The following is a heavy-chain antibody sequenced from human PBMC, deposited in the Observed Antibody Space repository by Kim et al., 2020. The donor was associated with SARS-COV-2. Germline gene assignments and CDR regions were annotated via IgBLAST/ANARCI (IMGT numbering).Heavy chain of an antibody. V-gene: IGHV1-3*01. CDR3: AVVNIVLIS. CDR2: IHAGNGNT. Sequence: ASVKVSCKASGYTFNNYGVHWVRQAPGQGLEWMGWIHAGNGNTKYSQKFQDRVSITRDTSASIAYMELSSLRSEDTTVYYCAVVNIVLISWGQGTLVTVSS. J-gene: IGHJ4*02. CDR1: GYTFNNYG. D-gene: IGHD2-8*01.